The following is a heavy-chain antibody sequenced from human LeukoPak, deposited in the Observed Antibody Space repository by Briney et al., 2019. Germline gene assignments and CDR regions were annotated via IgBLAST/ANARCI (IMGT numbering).Heavy chain of an antibody. D-gene: IGHD6-6*01. CDR2: ISGDRGIT. CDR3: AKAPIRGSLFQH. J-gene: IGHJ1*01. V-gene: IGHV3-43*02. Sequence: VSLISGDRGITYYADSVKGRFTISRDNSKNSLYLQMNSLRTEDTALYYCAKAPIRGSLFQHWGQGTLVTVSS.